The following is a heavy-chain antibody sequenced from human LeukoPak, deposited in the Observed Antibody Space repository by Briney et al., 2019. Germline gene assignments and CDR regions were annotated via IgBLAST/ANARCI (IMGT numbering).Heavy chain of an antibody. V-gene: IGHV3-23*01. Sequence: PGGSLRLSCVASGFIFSSHGMSWVRQAPGKGLEWVSTVTSRSATHYTDSVKGRFITSRDSSKNTLFLQMNSLRAEDTAVYYCAKAGGWGSGYYPYDDYWGQGTLVTVSS. J-gene: IGHJ4*02. D-gene: IGHD3-22*01. CDR2: VTSRSAT. CDR1: GFIFSSHG. CDR3: AKAGGWGSGYYPYDDY.